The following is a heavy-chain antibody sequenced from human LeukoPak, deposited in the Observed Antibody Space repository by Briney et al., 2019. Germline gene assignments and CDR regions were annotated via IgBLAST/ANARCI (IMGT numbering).Heavy chain of an antibody. J-gene: IGHJ4*02. D-gene: IGHD3-9*01. Sequence: GGSLRLSCAASGFTFSSYDMHWVRQATGKGLEWVSAIGTAGDTYYPGSVKGRFTISRENAKNSLYLQMNNLRAGDTAVYYCARGPGYYNGKEGDYFDYWGQGTLVTVSS. CDR2: IGTAGDT. V-gene: IGHV3-13*01. CDR1: GFTFSSYD. CDR3: ARGPGYYNGKEGDYFDY.